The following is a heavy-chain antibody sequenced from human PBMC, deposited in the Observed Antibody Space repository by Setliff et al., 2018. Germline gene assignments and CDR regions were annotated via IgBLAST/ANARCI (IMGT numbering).Heavy chain of an antibody. CDR3: ARDPFRNYDTAPVWFDP. J-gene: IGHJ5*02. V-gene: IGHV1-18*01. CDR2: ISAYNGNT. CDR1: GYTFTSYG. Sequence: ASVKVSCKASGYTFTSYGISWVRQAPGQGLEWMGWISAYNGNTNYAQKLQGRVTMTTDTSTSTAYMELRSLRSDDTAVYHCARDPFRNYDTAPVWFDPWGQGTLVTVSS. D-gene: IGHD3-22*01.